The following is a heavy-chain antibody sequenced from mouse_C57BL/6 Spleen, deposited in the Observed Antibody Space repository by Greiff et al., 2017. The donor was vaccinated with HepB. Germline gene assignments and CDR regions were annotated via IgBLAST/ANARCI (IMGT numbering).Heavy chain of an antibody. CDR2: IDPSDSYT. CDR1: GYTFTSYW. V-gene: IGHV1-50*01. Sequence: QVQLQQPGAELVKPGASVKLSCKASGYTFTSYWMQWVKQRPGQGLEWIGEIDPSDSYTNYNQKFKGKATLTVDTSSSTAYMQLSSLTSEDSAVYYCARGYYSNFYAMDYWGQGTTLTVSS. J-gene: IGHJ2*01. CDR3: ARGYYSNFYAMDY. D-gene: IGHD2-5*01.